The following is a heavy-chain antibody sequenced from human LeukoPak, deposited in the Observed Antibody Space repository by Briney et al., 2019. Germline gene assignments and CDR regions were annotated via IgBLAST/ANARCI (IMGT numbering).Heavy chain of an antibody. CDR2: IYYSGTT. D-gene: IGHD2-8*02. V-gene: IGHV4-39*01. CDR3: SRHGFVPVVYATYYFDS. CDR1: GGSISSSSYY. Sequence: SETLSLTCTVSGGSISSSSYYWAWIRQPPGKGLEWIGSIYYSGTTYYNPSLKSRLTISVDTSKNQFSLNLRSVTAADTAVYYCSRHGFVPVVYATYYFDSWGQGTLVTVSS. J-gene: IGHJ4*02.